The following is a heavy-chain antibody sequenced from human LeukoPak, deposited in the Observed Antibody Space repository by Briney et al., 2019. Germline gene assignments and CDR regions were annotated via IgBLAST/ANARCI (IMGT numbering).Heavy chain of an antibody. Sequence: SVKVSCKASGGTFSSYAISWVRQAPGQGLEWMGVIIPIFGTASSAQKFQGRVTITADESTSTAYMELSSLRSADMAVYYCAIGPRSLSYYFDYWGQGTLVTAS. CDR2: IIPIFGTA. V-gene: IGHV1-69*01. CDR3: AIGPRSLSYYFDY. J-gene: IGHJ4*02. D-gene: IGHD2-15*01. CDR1: GGTFSSYA.